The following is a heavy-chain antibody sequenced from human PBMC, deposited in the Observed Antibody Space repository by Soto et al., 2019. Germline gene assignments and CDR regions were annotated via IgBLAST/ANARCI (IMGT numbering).Heavy chain of an antibody. J-gene: IGHJ5*02. Sequence: PGGSLRLSCAASVFTLPMYSMNTLRQAPGKGLEWVSSISSTTNYIYYGDSMKGRFTISRDNSRKILYLEFNSLRVEDTAVYYCARAPQRRGSGRQFFDASGQGTMVTVSS. V-gene: IGHV3-21*01. D-gene: IGHD3-10*01. CDR1: VFTLPMYS. CDR3: ARAPQRRGSGRQFFDA. CDR2: ISSTTNYI.